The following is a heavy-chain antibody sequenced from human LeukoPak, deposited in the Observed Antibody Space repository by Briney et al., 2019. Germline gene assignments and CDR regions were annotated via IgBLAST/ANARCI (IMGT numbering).Heavy chain of an antibody. D-gene: IGHD5-12*01. J-gene: IGHJ4*02. Sequence: KPSETLSLTCAVYGGSFSGYYWSWIRQPPGEGLEWIGEINHSGSTNYNPSLKSRVTISVDTSKNQFSLKLSSVTAADTAVYYCARGPVDIVATLYFDYWGQGTLVTVSS. V-gene: IGHV4-34*01. CDR3: ARGPVDIVATLYFDY. CDR1: GGSFSGYY. CDR2: INHSGST.